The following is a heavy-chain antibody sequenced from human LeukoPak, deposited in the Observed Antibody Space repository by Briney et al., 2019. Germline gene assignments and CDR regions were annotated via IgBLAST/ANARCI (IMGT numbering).Heavy chain of an antibody. CDR2: IKSKTDGGTI. J-gene: IGHJ4*02. CDR1: GFTLKNAW. CDR3: TTGGVTIFPLEDY. D-gene: IGHD3-3*01. Sequence: GGSLRLSCAASGFTLKNAWMSWVRQAPGKGLEWIGRIKSKTDGGTIDYAAPVKGRFTISRDDSKNTLSLQMNSLKNEDTAIYYCTTGGVTIFPLEDYWGQGTLVTVSS. V-gene: IGHV3-15*01.